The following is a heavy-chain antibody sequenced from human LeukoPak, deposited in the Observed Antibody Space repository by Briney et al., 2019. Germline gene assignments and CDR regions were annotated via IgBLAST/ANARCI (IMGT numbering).Heavy chain of an antibody. Sequence: SETLSLTCTVSGGSISSSSYYWGWIRQPPGKGLEWIGSIYYSGSTYYNPSLKSRVTISVDTSKNQFSLKLSSVTAADTAVYYCWRDLSIGYRCGDRFVGYFDYCCQCTRVTVYS. V-gene: IGHV4-39*07. D-gene: IGHD2-21*01. J-gene: IGHJ4*02. CDR2: IYYSGST. CDR1: GGSISSSSYY. CDR3: WRDLSIGYRCGDRFVGYFDY.